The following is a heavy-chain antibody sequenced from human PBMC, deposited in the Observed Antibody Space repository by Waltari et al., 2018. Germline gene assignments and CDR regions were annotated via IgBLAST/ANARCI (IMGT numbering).Heavy chain of an antibody. CDR3: ARDHYYSKDV. CDR2: MDNGDGSGT. V-gene: IGHV3-74*01. CDR1: GFIFSTYW. J-gene: IGHJ6*04. Sequence: EVQLVESGGGLVQPGGSLRRSCEASGFIFSTYWMHWVRQGPGKGLVWGSRMDNGDGSGTSHADSVKGRFTFSRDNAKTTLYLQMNILRAEDTGVYYCARDHYYSKDVWGTGTTVTVSS.